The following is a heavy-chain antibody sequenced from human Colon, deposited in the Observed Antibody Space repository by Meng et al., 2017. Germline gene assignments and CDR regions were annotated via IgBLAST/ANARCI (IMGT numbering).Heavy chain of an antibody. D-gene: IGHD3-16*01. Sequence: QVHSQEAGPGLVKPSETLSLTCAVPGASITTRNWWNWVRQAPGKGLEWIGDVFHTGGTSYNPSLESRLTISVDRSKNQFYLNLRSVTAADTATYYCARGGDWGFDYWGPGTLVTVSS. CDR3: ARGGDWGFDY. V-gene: IGHV4-4*02. CDR1: GASITTRNW. CDR2: VFHTGGT. J-gene: IGHJ4*02.